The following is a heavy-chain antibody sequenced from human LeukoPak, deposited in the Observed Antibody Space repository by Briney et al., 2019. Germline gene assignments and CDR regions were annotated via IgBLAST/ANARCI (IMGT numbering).Heavy chain of an antibody. CDR3: ARDYDGYIVVVPAATPFDY. Sequence: ASVKVSCKASGYTFTSYGISWVRQAPGQGLEWMGWISAYNGNKNYAQKLQGRVTMTTDTSTSTAYMELRSLRSDDTAVYYCARDYDGYIVVVPAATPFDYWGQGTLVTVSS. V-gene: IGHV1-18*01. CDR1: GYTFTSYG. J-gene: IGHJ4*02. CDR2: ISAYNGNK. D-gene: IGHD2-2*01.